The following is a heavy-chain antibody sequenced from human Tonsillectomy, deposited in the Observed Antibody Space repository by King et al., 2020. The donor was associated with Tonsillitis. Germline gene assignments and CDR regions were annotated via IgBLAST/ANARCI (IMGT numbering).Heavy chain of an antibody. Sequence: VQLVESGGGLVQPGQSLRLSCAASRFTFIGYWMHWVRQSPGKGLVGVSRINTNGSTTSYADSVKGRFTMSRDNAKNTLYLQMNSLRADDTAVYYCTRVGDSFAFDIWGQGTMVTVSS. V-gene: IGHV3-74*01. CDR2: INTNGSTT. CDR1: RFTFIGYW. CDR3: TRVGDSFAFDI. D-gene: IGHD2-21*01. J-gene: IGHJ3*02.